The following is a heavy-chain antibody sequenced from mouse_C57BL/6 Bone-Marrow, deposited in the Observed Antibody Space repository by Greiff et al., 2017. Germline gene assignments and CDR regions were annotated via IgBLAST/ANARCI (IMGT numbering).Heavy chain of an antibody. V-gene: IGHV1-55*01. Sequence: QVQLQQSGAELVKPGASVKMSCKASGYTFTSYWITWVKQRHGQGLEWIGDIYPVSGSNNYNEKFKSKATLTVDTSSSTAYMQISSLTSEDSAVYSWARSCYGIRGAGFAYWGQGTLVTVSA. D-gene: IGHD1-1*01. J-gene: IGHJ3*01. CDR2: IYPVSGSN. CDR3: ARSCYGIRGAGFAY. CDR1: GYTFTSYW.